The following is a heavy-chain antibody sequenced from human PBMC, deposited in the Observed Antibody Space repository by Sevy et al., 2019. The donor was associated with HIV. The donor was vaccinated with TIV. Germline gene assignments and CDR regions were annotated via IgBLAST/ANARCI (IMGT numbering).Heavy chain of an antibody. Sequence: SETLSLTCTVSGGSISSYYWSWIRQPPGKGLEWIGYIYYSGRTNYNPSLKSRITISVETSKNQFSLKLSSVTAADTAVYYCARESAGIEYNWFDPCNQGTLVTVSS. J-gene: IGHJ5*02. V-gene: IGHV4-59*13. CDR3: ARESAGIEYNWFDP. CDR1: GGSISSYY. CDR2: IYYSGRT. D-gene: IGHD2-15*01.